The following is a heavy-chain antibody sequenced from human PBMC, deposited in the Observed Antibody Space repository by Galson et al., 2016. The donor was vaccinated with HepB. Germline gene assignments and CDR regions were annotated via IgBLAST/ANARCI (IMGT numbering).Heavy chain of an antibody. CDR2: ISSDGSQT. D-gene: IGHD3-10*01. J-gene: IGHJ6*01. CDR1: GLTPTIFS. V-gene: IGHV3-74*01. Sequence: SLRLSCAASGLTPTIFSMHGARQTPGGGRGRGSGISSDGSQTTYADSVKGRFTISRDNAKNTLSLQMNSRRVEDTAVYYCHVWFGESRYGVDVWGQGTTVTVSS. CDR3: HVWFGESRYGVDV.